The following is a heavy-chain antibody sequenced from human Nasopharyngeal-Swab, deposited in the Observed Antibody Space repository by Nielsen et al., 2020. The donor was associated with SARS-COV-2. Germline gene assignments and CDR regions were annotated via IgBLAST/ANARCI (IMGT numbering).Heavy chain of an antibody. V-gene: IGHV1-24*01. Sequence: WVRQAPGQGLEWMGGFDPEDGETIYAQKFQGRVTMTEDTSTDTAYMELSSLRSEDTAVYYCATDLSGGPGQHRGQGTLVTVSS. J-gene: IGHJ1*01. D-gene: IGHD3-10*02. CDR3: ATDLSGGPGQH. CDR2: FDPEDGET.